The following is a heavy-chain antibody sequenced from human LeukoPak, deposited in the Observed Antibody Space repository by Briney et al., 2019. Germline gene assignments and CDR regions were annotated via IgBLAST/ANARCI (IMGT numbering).Heavy chain of an antibody. CDR2: ISWNSGSI. CDR3: AKGLPSLVGSFDY. CDR1: GFTFDDYA. D-gene: IGHD6-25*01. J-gene: IGHJ4*02. Sequence: PGRSLRLSCAASGFTFDDYAMHWVRQAPGKGLEWVSGISWNSGSIGYADSVKGRFTISRDNAKNSLYLQMNSLRAEDTALYYCAKGLPSLVGSFDYWGQGTLVTVSS. V-gene: IGHV3-9*01.